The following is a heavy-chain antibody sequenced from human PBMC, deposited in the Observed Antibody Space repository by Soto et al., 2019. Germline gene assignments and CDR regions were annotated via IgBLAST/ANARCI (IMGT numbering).Heavy chain of an antibody. J-gene: IGHJ4*01. CDR1: GYTFASYW. Sequence: PGASLKISCQGSGYTFASYWIGWVRQMPGKGLEWMGIIYPADSDTRYSPSFQGQVTISADKSLNTAYLHWNSLKASDTAVYYCARQSVHTPMIDFWGPGTLDTGSS. CDR3: ARQSVHTPMIDF. D-gene: IGHD5-18*01. CDR2: IYPADSDT. V-gene: IGHV5-51*01.